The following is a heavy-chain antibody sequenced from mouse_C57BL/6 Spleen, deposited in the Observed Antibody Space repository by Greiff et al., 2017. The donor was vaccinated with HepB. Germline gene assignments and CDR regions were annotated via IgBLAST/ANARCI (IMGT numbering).Heavy chain of an antibody. CDR3: ERRGYFYAMDY. CDR1: GYSFTGYY. CDR2: INPSTGGT. J-gene: IGHJ4*01. Sequence: EVQLQQSGPELVKPGASVKISCKASGYSFTGYYMNWVKQSPEKRLEWIGEINPSTGGTTYNQKFKAKATLTVDKSSSTAYMQLKSLTSEDSAVYYCERRGYFYAMDYWGQGTSVTVSS. V-gene: IGHV1-42*01. D-gene: IGHD2-3*01.